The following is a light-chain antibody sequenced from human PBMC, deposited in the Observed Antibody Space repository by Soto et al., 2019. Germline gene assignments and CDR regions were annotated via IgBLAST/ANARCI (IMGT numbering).Light chain of an antibody. J-gene: IGKJ4*01. V-gene: IGKV3-15*01. CDR3: QQYNKWSPLT. CDR2: GAS. Sequence: VVMTQSKAPLSVSPGERATLSCRASQSVSSNLAWYQQKPGQAPRLLIYGASTRATGIPARFSGSGSGTEFTLTISSRQSEDFSVYYCQQYNKWSPLTFGGGTKVDIK. CDR1: QSVSSN.